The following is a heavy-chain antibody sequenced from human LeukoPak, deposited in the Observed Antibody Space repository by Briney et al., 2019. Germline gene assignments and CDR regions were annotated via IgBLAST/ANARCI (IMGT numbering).Heavy chain of an antibody. J-gene: IGHJ5*02. CDR2: ISSTSSYI. V-gene: IGHV3-21*01. D-gene: IGHD2-2*01. Sequence: GGSLRLSCAASGFTFSPYNMNWVRQAPGKGLEWVSSISSTSSYIYYADSVRGRFTISRDNAKNSLYLQMSSLRTEDTAVYYCARVFVGYCSSTSCYSLDPWGQGTLVTVSS. CDR1: GFTFSPYN. CDR3: ARVFVGYCSSTSCYSLDP.